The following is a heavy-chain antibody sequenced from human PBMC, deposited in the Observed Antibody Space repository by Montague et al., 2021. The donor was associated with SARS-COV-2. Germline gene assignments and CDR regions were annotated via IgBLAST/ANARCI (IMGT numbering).Heavy chain of an antibody. CDR1: GGSFSGYY. V-gene: IGHV4-34*01. J-gene: IGHJ6*02. Sequence: SETLSLTCAVYGGSFSGYYWSWLRQPPGKGLEWIGEINHSGSTNYNPSLKSRVTISVDTSKNQFSLKLSSVTAADTAVYFCARGFRSGVRAVRGVAFYYYFAMDVWGQGTTVTVSS. CDR3: ARGFRSGVRAVRGVAFYYYFAMDV. D-gene: IGHD2-2*01. CDR2: INHSGST.